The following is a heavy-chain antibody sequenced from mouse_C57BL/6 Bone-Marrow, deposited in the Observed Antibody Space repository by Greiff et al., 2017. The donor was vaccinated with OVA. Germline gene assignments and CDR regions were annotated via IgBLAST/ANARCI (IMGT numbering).Heavy chain of an antibody. CDR3: ARDRDYYGSSLYYFDY. V-gene: IGHV3-6*01. D-gene: IGHD1-1*01. Sequence: EVKLMESGPGLVKPSQSLSLTCSVTGYSITSGYYWNWIRQFPGNKLEWMGYISYDGSNNYNPSLKNRISITRDTSKNQFFLKLNSVTTEDTATYYCARDRDYYGSSLYYFDYWGQGTTLTVSS. CDR1: GYSITSGYY. CDR2: ISYDGSN. J-gene: IGHJ2*01.